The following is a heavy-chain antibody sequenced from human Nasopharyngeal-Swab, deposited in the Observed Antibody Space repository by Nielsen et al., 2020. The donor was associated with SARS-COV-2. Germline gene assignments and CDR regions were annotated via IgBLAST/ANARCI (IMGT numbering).Heavy chain of an antibody. V-gene: IGHV4-34*01. Sequence: SETLSLTCTVSGGSISNYYWSWIRQSPGKGLEWIGEINHGGTTNYNPSLKSRVIMSVDTSKNQFSLKLDSVTAADTAVYYCARVGAAGTASRPYKDYWGQGTLVTVSS. J-gene: IGHJ4*02. CDR1: GGSISNYY. CDR3: ARVGAAGTASRPYKDY. D-gene: IGHD6-13*01. CDR2: INHGGTT.